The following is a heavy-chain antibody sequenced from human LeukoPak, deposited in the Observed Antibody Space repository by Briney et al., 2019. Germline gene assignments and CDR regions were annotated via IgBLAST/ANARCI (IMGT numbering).Heavy chain of an antibody. Sequence: ASETLSLTCTISGGSVSDYYWSWIRQSPGKGLEWIGYIYHTGSTSYSPSLKSRVTISVDTSKNQFSLKLNSVTAADTAVYYCARSWTIYDPMDVWGKGTTVTVSS. D-gene: IGHD5/OR15-5a*01. CDR2: IYHTGST. V-gene: IGHV4-59*02. CDR1: GGSVSDYY. J-gene: IGHJ6*03. CDR3: ARSWTIYDPMDV.